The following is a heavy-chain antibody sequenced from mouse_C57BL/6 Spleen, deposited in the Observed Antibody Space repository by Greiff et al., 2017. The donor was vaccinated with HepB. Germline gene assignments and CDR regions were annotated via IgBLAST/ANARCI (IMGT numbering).Heavy chain of an antibody. CDR1: GFSLTSYG. CDR2: IWGDGST. J-gene: IGHJ4*01. V-gene: IGHV2-3*01. Sequence: VQLQESGPGLVAPSQCLSITCTVSGFSLTSYGVSWVRQPPGKGLEWLGVIWGDGSTNYHSALISRLSISKDNAKSQVFLRLNSLQTDDTATYYGAKGRGYYYMDYWGQGTSVTVSS. CDR3: AKGRGYYYMDY. D-gene: IGHD1-1*01.